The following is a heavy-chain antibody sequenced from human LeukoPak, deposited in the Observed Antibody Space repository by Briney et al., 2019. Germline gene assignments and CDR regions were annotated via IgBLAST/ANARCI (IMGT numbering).Heavy chain of an antibody. D-gene: IGHD6-19*01. Sequence: GGSLRLSCAASGFTFSSYGIHWVRQAPGKGLEWVAVISYDGSNKYYADSVKGRFTISRDNSKNTLYLHMNSLRAEDTAVYYCARAWHSSGWYGLGYFDYWGQGTLVTVSS. CDR1: GFTFSSYG. CDR3: ARAWHSSGWYGLGYFDY. J-gene: IGHJ4*02. V-gene: IGHV3-30*03. CDR2: ISYDGSNK.